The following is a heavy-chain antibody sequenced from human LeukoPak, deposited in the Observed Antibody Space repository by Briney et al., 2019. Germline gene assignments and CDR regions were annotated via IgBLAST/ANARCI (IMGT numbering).Heavy chain of an antibody. D-gene: IGHD3-10*01. CDR2: IKRDGSEK. CDR1: GFTFSTYW. V-gene: IGHV3-7*01. CDR3: ATEARGLGA. Sequence: PGGSLRLSCAASGFTFSTYWMTWVRQAPGKGLEWVANIKRDGSEKYYLDSVNGRFTISRDNAKNSLYLQMNSLRAEDTALYYCATEARGLGAWGKGTTVTISS. J-gene: IGHJ6*04.